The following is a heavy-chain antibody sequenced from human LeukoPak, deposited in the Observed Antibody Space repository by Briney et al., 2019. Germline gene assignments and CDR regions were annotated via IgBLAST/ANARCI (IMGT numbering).Heavy chain of an antibody. CDR1: GYTFTGYY. D-gene: IGHD6-6*01. CDR3: ARAPVRLYSSSSGFDY. J-gene: IGHJ4*02. Sequence: GASVKVSCKASGYTFTGYYMHWVRQAPGQGLEWMGWINPNSGGTNYAQKFQGRVTMTRDTSISTAYMELSRLRSDDTAVYYCARAPVRLYSSSSGFDYWGQGTLVTVSS. V-gene: IGHV1-2*02. CDR2: INPNSGGT.